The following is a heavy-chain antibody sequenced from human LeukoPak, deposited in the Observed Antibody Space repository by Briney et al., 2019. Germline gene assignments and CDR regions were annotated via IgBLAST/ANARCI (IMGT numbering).Heavy chain of an antibody. CDR1: GYTFTGYY. D-gene: IGHD2-15*01. J-gene: IGHJ4*02. CDR3: ARDPCSGGSCYLGY. CDR2: INPNSGGT. V-gene: IGHV1-2*02. Sequence: GASVKVFCKASGYTFTGYYMHWVRQAPGQGLEWMGWINPNSGGTNYAQKFQGRVTMTRDTSISTAYMELSRLRSDDTAVYYCARDPCSGGSCYLGYWGQGTLVTVSS.